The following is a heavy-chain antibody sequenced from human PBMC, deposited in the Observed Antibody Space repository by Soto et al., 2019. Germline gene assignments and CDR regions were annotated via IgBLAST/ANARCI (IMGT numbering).Heavy chain of an antibody. V-gene: IGHV3-23*01. J-gene: IGHJ3*02. CDR2: ISGSGGST. CDR3: SIDRLIYDSGSTDAFDI. D-gene: IGHD3-10*01. Sequence: PCGSLRLCCAASGFTVSSYAMTWVRQTTGKELEWVSAISGSGGSTYYADSVKGRFTISRDNSKNTLYLQMNSLRAEDTAVYYCSIDRLIYDSGSTDAFDIWGQGLIVTVSS. CDR1: GFTVSSYA.